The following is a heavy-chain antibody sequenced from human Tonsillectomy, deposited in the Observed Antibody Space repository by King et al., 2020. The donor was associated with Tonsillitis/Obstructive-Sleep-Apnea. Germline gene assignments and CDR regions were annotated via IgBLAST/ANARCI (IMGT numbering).Heavy chain of an antibody. CDR1: RFTFSDYY. CDR2: ISISGTTI. V-gene: IGHV3-11*01. CDR3: AGDWSYYYGSGSSGWFDP. D-gene: IGHD3-10*01. J-gene: IGHJ5*02. Sequence: VQLVESGGGLVKPGGSLRLSCAASRFTFSDYYMSWIRQAPGKGLEWVSYISISGTTIYYADSVKGRFTISRDNAKNSLYLQMNSLRAEDTAVYYCAGDWSYYYGSGSSGWFDPWGQGTLVTVSS.